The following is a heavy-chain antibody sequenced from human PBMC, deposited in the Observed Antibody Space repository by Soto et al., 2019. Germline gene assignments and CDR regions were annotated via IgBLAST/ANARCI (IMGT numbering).Heavy chain of an antibody. CDR3: VRGTSGWYGIDY. D-gene: IGHD6-13*01. CDR1: GFTFSNYW. J-gene: IGHJ4*02. V-gene: IGHV3-74*01. Sequence: EVQLVESGGGLVQPGGSLRLSCAASGFTFSNYWMHWVRQPPGKGLLWVSRINTDGSSTNYAGSVEGRFTVSRDNAKNTLYLQINSLRDDDTADYYCVRGTSGWYGIDYWGQGTLVTVSS. CDR2: INTDGSST.